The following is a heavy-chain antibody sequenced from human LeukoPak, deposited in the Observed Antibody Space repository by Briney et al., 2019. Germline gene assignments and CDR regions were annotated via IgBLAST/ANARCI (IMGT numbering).Heavy chain of an antibody. Sequence: SQTLSLTCTVSGGSISSGSYYWSWIRQPAGTGLEWIGRIYTSGSTNYNPSLKSQVTISVDTSKNQFSLKLSSVTAAATAGYYCARGDQRHPPGLVFYYYYHMDVWGKGTTVTVSS. CDR1: GGSISSGSYY. CDR3: ARGDQRHPPGLVFYYYYHMDV. V-gene: IGHV4-61*02. CDR2: IYTSGST. J-gene: IGHJ6*03. D-gene: IGHD1-14*01.